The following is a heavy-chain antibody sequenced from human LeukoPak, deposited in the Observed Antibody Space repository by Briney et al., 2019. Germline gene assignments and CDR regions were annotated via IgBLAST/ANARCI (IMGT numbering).Heavy chain of an antibody. V-gene: IGHV3-23*01. CDR2: IRSNGDTA. CDR3: AKGQELDDGVFDS. Sequence: GGSLRLSCTASGFTFSSIALTWVRQAPGKGLEWVLTIRSNGDTAYNADSVNGRFTISRDNSKNTLYLQMDSLRVEDTAIYYCAKGQELDDGVFDSWGQGTLVTVSS. D-gene: IGHD1-1*01. CDR1: GFTFSSIA. J-gene: IGHJ4*02.